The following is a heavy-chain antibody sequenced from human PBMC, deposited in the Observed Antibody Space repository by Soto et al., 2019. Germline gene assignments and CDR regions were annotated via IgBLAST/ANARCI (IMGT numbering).Heavy chain of an antibody. D-gene: IGHD2-2*03. V-gene: IGHV4-59*08. CDR1: GGSISSYY. CDR3: ARHGYCSSTSCSQGWFDP. J-gene: IGHJ5*02. CDR2: IYYSGST. Sequence: SETLSLTCTVSGGSISSYYWSWIRQPPGKGLEWIGYIYYSGSTNYNPSLKSRVTISVDTSKNQFSLKLSSVTAADTAVYYCARHGYCSSTSCSQGWFDPWGQGTLVTVSS.